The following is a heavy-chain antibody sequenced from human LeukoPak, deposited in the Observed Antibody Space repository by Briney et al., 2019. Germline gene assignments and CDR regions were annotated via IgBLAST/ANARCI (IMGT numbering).Heavy chain of an antibody. Sequence: GGSLRLSCAASGFTVSSNYMSWVRQAPGKGLEWVSVIYSGGSTYYADSVKGRFTISRDNSKNTLYLQVNGLRAEDTAVYYCARGGGSGWYGQPFDYWGQGTLVTVSS. CDR3: ARGGGSGWYGQPFDY. V-gene: IGHV3-66*01. D-gene: IGHD6-19*01. CDR2: IYSGGST. J-gene: IGHJ4*02. CDR1: GFTVSSNY.